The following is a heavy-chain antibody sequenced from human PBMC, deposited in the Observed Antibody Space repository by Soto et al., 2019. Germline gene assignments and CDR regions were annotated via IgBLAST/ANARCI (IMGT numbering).Heavy chain of an antibody. Sequence: QLQLVQSGAEVKKPGASVMVSCKASGYTFRDYDINWVRQASGQGLEWMGWMNPNSGNTAYAQKFQGRVTMTGDTTTSTAYMELTSLTSADTAVYYCTRRARIGKQLWLPFDSWAQGTLVTVSS. V-gene: IGHV1-8*01. CDR2: MNPNSGNT. J-gene: IGHJ4*02. CDR3: TRRARIGKQLWLPFDS. CDR1: GYTFRDYD. D-gene: IGHD3-22*01.